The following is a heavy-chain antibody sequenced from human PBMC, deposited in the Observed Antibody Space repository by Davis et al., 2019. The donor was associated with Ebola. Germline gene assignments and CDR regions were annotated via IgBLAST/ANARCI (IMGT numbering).Heavy chain of an antibody. D-gene: IGHD3-22*01. CDR3: ARQGVSDSSGYYYFDY. CDR2: IYPGDSDT. CDR1: GYSFTSYW. J-gene: IGHJ4*02. V-gene: IGHV5-51*01. Sequence: PGGSLRLSCKGSGYSFTSYWIGWVRQMPGKGLEWMGIIYPGDSDTRYSPSFQGQVTISADKSISTAYLQWSSLKASDTDMYYCARQGVSDSSGYYYFDYWGQGTLVTVSS.